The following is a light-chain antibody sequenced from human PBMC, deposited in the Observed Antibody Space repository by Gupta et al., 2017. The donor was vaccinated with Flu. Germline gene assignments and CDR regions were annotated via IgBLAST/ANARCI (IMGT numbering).Light chain of an antibody. V-gene: IGLV3-19*01. CDR1: SLRTFS. Sequence: SSELTQAPAVSVALGQTIRITCQGDSLRTFSATWYQQKPRQAPVLVIFGNNNRPSGSPDRFSGSSSGDTAALTIAGAQAEDEADYYCYSRDNSGNRLRVFGGGTKLTVL. J-gene: IGLJ3*02. CDR2: GNN. CDR3: YSRDNSGNRLRV.